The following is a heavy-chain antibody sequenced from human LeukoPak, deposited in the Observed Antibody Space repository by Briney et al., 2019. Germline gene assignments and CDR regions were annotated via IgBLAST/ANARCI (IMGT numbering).Heavy chain of an antibody. D-gene: IGHD5-18*01. V-gene: IGHV4-61*09. CDR3: ARDLVDTVMSHLVLFDY. J-gene: IGHJ4*02. Sequence: SETLSLTCTDSGGSIRSGSYYWSWIRQSAGKGLEWIGHIYISGSTKYNPSLKSRVTISVDTSKNQFSLKLSSVTAADTAVYYCARDLVDTVMSHLVLFDYWGQGTLVTVSS. CDR2: IYISGST. CDR1: GGSIRSGSYY.